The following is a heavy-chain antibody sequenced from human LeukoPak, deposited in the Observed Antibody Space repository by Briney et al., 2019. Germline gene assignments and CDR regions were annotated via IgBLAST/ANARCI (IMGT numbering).Heavy chain of an antibody. CDR1: GFTFSSYW. CDR3: ARGGSLDV. Sequence: GGSLRLSCAASGFTFSSYWMSWVRQAPGKGLERVANIKPDGSEKYYVDSVKGRFTISRDSARNSLCLQMNSLRAEDTAVYFCARGGSLDVWGQGTTVTVSS. V-gene: IGHV3-7*01. CDR2: IKPDGSEK. J-gene: IGHJ6*02.